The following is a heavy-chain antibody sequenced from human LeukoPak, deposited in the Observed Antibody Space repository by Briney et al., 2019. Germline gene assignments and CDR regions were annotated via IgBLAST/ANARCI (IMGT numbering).Heavy chain of an antibody. V-gene: IGHV3-23*01. CDR1: GFTFSSYA. J-gene: IGHJ4*02. D-gene: IGHD3-10*01. Sequence: QPGGSLRLSCAASGFTFSSYAMSWVRQPPGKGLECVSSISGSGGSTYHADSVRGRFTISRDNAKNTLFLHMDSLRAEDTAVYYCVRGVNTIYAVHDYWGQGTLVTVSS. CDR2: ISGSGGST. CDR3: VRGVNTIYAVHDY.